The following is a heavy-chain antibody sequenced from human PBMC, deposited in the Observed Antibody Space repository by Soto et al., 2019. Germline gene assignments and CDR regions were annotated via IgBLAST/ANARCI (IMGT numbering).Heavy chain of an antibody. J-gene: IGHJ6*03. V-gene: IGHV3-43*01. CDR3: AKGPYYYFYMDV. CDR1: GFTFDDYT. Sequence: GGSLRLSCAASGFTFDDYTMHWVRQAPGKGLEWVSLISWDGGSTYYADSVKGRFTISRDNSKNTLYLQMNSLRAEDTAVYYCAKGPYYYFYMDVWGKGTTVTVSS. CDR2: ISWDGGST.